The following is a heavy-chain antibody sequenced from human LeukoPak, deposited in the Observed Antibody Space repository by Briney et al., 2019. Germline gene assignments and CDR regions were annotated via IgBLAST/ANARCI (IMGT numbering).Heavy chain of an antibody. CDR1: GGSIRSYY. D-gene: IGHD3-22*01. V-gene: IGHV4-4*07. CDR2: IYTSGST. J-gene: IGHJ4*02. Sequence: PSETLSLTXTVSGGSIRSYYWSWIRQPAGKGLEWIGRIYTSGSTNYNPSPKSRVTMSVDTSKNQFSLKLSSVTAADTAVYYCARYSGSGYWGGAFDYWGQGTLVTVSS. CDR3: ARYSGSGYWGGAFDY.